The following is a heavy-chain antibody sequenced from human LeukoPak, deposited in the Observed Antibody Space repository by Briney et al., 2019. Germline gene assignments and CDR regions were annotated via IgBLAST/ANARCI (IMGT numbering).Heavy chain of an antibody. D-gene: IGHD3-22*01. J-gene: IGHJ6*03. Sequence: SETLSLTCTVSGGSISSYYWSWIRQPPGKGLEWIGYIYYSGSTNYNPSLKSRVTISVDTSKNQFSLKLSSVTAADTAMYYCARVGITMIVDYYYYMDVWGKGTTVTVSS. CDR3: ARVGITMIVDYYYYMDV. CDR1: GGSISSYY. CDR2: IYYSGST. V-gene: IGHV4-59*01.